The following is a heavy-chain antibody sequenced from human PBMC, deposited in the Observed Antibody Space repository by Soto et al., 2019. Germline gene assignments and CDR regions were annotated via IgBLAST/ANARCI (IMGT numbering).Heavy chain of an antibody. Sequence: SGGSLRLSCAASGFTFSNLWMSWVRQAPGKGLEWVANIKQDGSDKHYVDSVKGRFTISRDNAKNSLYLQMNSLRAEDTAVYYCARDLTASNGLDYWGQGTLVTVSS. CDR2: IKQDGSDK. D-gene: IGHD2-8*01. CDR1: GFTFSNLW. V-gene: IGHV3-7*05. CDR3: ARDLTASNGLDY. J-gene: IGHJ4*02.